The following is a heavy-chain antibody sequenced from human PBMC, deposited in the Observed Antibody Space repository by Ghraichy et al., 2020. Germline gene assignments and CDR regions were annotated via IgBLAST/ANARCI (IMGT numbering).Heavy chain of an antibody. V-gene: IGHV4-31*03. Sequence: SLNISCTVSGGSISSGGYYWSWIRQHPGKGLEWIGYIYYSGSTYYNPSLKSRVTISVDTSKNQFSLKLSSVTAADTAVYYCARGGPEYAFDIWGQGTMVTVSS. J-gene: IGHJ3*02. CDR1: GGSISSGGYY. CDR3: ARGGPEYAFDI. D-gene: IGHD1-14*01. CDR2: IYYSGST.